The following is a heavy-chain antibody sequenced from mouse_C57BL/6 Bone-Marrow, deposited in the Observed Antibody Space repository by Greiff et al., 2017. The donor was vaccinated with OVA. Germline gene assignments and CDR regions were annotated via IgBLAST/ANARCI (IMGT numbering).Heavy chain of an antibody. Sequence: QVQLQQSGAELVKPGASVKISCKASGYTFTDYYINWVKQRPGQGLEWIGKIGPGSGSTYYNEKFKGKATLTADKSSSTAYMQLSSLTSEDSAVYFCARERIYVYGSSPCFAYWGQGTLVTVSA. CDR2: IGPGSGST. CDR3: ARERIYVYGSSPCFAY. CDR1: GYTFTDYY. V-gene: IGHV1-77*01. D-gene: IGHD1-1*01. J-gene: IGHJ3*01.